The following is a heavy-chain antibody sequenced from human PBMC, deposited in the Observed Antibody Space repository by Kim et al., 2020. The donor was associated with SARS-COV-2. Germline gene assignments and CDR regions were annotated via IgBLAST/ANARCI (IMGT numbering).Heavy chain of an antibody. CDR2: ISSSSSTI. Sequence: GGSLRLSCAASGFTFSSYSMNWVRQAPGKGLEWVSYISSSSSTIYYADSVKGRFTISRDNANNSLYLQMNSLRAEDTAVYYCARDLGIAAAGTRDWGQGTLVTVSS. CDR3: ARDLGIAAAGTRD. J-gene: IGHJ4*02. CDR1: GFTFSSYS. D-gene: IGHD6-13*01. V-gene: IGHV3-48*04.